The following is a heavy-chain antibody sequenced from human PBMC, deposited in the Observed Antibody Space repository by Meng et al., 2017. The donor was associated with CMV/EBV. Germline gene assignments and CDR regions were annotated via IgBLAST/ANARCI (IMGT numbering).Heavy chain of an antibody. CDR2: IYYSGST. V-gene: IGHV4-39*01. CDR3: ARRTMIDAFDI. D-gene: IGHD3-22*01. J-gene: IGHJ3*02. Sequence: SETLSLTCTVSGGSISSSSYYWGWIRQPPGKGLEWIGSIYYSGSTYYNPSLKSRVTISVDTSKNQFSLKLSPVTAADTAVYYCARRTMIDAFDIWGQGTMVTVSS. CDR1: GGSISSSSYY.